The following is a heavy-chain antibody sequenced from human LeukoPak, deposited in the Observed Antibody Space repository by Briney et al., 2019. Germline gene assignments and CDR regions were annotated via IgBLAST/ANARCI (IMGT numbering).Heavy chain of an antibody. Sequence: GGSLRLSCAASGFTFSNAWMSWVRQAPGKGLEWVGRIKSKTDGGTTDYAAPVKGRFTISRDDSKNTLYLQMNSLKTEDTAVYYCTTDYLGGYDRSGYYRFDYWGQGTLVTVSS. D-gene: IGHD3-22*01. J-gene: IGHJ4*02. CDR3: TTDYLGGYDRSGYYRFDY. CDR2: IKSKTDGGTT. V-gene: IGHV3-15*01. CDR1: GFTFSNAW.